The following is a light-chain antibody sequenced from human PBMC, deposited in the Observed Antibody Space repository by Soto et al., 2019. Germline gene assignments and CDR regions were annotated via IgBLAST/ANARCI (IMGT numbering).Light chain of an antibody. V-gene: IGKV3-20*01. Sequence: EIVMTQSAATLSVPPGERVTLSCRASQDIRSSLAWYQQQPGQAPRLLIYGASNRATGIPDRFSGSASGTDSTLTISRLEPEDFAVYYCQQYGSSGTFGQGTKVDIK. CDR3: QQYGSSGT. CDR1: QDIRSS. J-gene: IGKJ1*01. CDR2: GAS.